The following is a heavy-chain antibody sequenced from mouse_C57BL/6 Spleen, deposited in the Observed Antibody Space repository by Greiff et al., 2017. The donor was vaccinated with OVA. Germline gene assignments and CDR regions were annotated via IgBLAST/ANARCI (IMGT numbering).Heavy chain of an antibody. V-gene: IGHV1-18*01. J-gene: IGHJ3*01. Sequence: SGPELVKPGASVKIPCKASGYTFTDYNMDWVKQSHGKSLEWIGDINPNNGGTIYNQKFKGKATLTVDKSSSTAYMELRSLTSEDTAVYYCASGGYDYDGGRFAYWGQGTLVTVSA. CDR2: INPNNGGT. CDR3: ASGGYDYDGGRFAY. D-gene: IGHD2-4*01. CDR1: GYTFTDYN.